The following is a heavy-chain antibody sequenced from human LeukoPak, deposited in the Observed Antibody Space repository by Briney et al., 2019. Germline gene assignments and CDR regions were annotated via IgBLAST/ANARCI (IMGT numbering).Heavy chain of an antibody. D-gene: IGHD3-22*01. CDR1: GFTFSSYA. CDR3: ARDFDYYDTRFALGQESAFDI. Sequence: GGSLRLSCAASGFTFSSYAMHWVRQAPGKGLEWVAVISYDGSNKYYADSVKGRFTISSDNSKNTLYLQMNSLRAEDTAVYYCARDFDYYDTRFALGQESAFDIWGQGTMVTVSS. CDR2: ISYDGSNK. V-gene: IGHV3-30-3*01. J-gene: IGHJ3*02.